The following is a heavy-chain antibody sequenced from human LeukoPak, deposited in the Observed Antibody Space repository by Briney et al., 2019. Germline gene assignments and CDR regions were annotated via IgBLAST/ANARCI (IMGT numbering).Heavy chain of an antibody. CDR1: GFTFGDTW. CDR2: IKQDGSEK. D-gene: IGHD3/OR15-3a*01. V-gene: IGHV3-7*03. Sequence: GGSLRLSCAASGFTFGDTWMNWVRQVPAQGLEWVANIKQDGSEKFYVASVKGRFTISRDNGKSSLYLQMNSLRAEDTALYYCATSYDMGWLIGYWGQGTLVTVSS. CDR3: ATSYDMGWLIGY. J-gene: IGHJ4*02.